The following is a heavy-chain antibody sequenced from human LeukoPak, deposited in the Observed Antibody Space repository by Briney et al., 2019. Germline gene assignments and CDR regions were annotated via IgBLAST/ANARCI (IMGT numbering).Heavy chain of an antibody. J-gene: IGHJ4*02. CDR2: INPNTGVT. V-gene: IGHV1-2*02. CDR3: AKDGGFDY. CDR1: GYTFTGSY. Sequence: ASVKVSCKASGYTFTGSYMHWVRQAPGQGLEWMGWINPNTGVTNYAQKFQGRVTMTSDTSTSTAYMELSRLTSDDTAIYYCAKDGGFDYWGQGTLVTVSS. D-gene: IGHD3-3*01.